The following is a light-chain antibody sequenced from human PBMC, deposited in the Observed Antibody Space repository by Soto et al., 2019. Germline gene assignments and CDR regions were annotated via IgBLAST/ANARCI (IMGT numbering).Light chain of an antibody. J-gene: IGLJ2*01. CDR3: SSYAGRVV. CDR1: SSDVGRYNL. Sequence: QSALTQPASVSGSPRQSITISCTGTSSDVGRYNLVSWYQQHPGKAPKLMIYEGTNRPSGVSNRFSGSKSGNTASLTISGLQAEDEAHYYCSSYAGRVVFGGGTKVTVL. V-gene: IGLV2-23*01. CDR2: EGT.